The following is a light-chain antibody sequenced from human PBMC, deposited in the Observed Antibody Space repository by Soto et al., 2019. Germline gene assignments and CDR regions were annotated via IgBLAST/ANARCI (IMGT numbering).Light chain of an antibody. CDR1: SSDVGTYNY. Sequence: QSALTQPASVSGSPGQSITISCTGNSSDVGTYNYVSWYQQHPGKAPKLMIYEVSNRPSGVSHRFSGSKSGNTASLTISGLQAEDEADYYCSSYTSSSTYVFGNGTKVTVL. CDR3: SSYTSSSTYV. V-gene: IGLV2-14*01. CDR2: EVS. J-gene: IGLJ1*01.